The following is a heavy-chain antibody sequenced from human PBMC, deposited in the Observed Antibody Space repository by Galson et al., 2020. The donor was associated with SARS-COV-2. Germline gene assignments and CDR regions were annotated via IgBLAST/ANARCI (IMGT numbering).Heavy chain of an antibody. Sequence: GGSLRLSCAASGFTFSRNGMHWVRQAPGKGLEWVAVISFDGRDKYYGDSVRGRFTISRDNSKNTVYLQMNRLRVEDTALYYCAPDPDCDSTDCYDHYFDYWGQGTLVAVSS. D-gene: IGHD2-2*01. CDR3: APDPDCDSTDCYDHYFDY. CDR1: GFTFSRNG. J-gene: IGHJ4*02. CDR2: ISFDGRDK. V-gene: IGHV3-30*03.